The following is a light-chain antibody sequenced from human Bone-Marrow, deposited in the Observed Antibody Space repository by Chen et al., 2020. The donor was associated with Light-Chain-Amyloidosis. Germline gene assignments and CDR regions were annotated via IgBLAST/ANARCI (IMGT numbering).Light chain of an antibody. CDR3: QSADSTGIYRV. CDR1: ALPDQY. CDR2: KDS. Sequence: YELTQPPSVSVPPGQTARITCSGDALPDQYAYWYQQKAGQAPVLVKKKDSERPSGIPARVSGSSSGTTVTLTISGVQAEDEAVYYCQSADSTGIYRVFGGGTKLTVL. V-gene: IGLV3-25*03. J-gene: IGLJ3*02.